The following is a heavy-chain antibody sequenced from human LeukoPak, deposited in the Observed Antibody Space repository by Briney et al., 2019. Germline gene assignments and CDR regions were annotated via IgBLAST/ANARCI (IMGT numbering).Heavy chain of an antibody. Sequence: PSETLSLTCTVSGGSISSGGYYWSWIRQHPGKGLEWIGYIYYSGSTYYNPSLKSRVTISVDTSKNQFSLKLSSVTAADTAVYYCARGQYGDYGDPPLYYFDYWGQGTLVTVSS. CDR3: ARGQYGDYGDPPLYYFDY. D-gene: IGHD4-17*01. CDR2: IYYSGST. CDR1: GGSISSGGYY. V-gene: IGHV4-31*03. J-gene: IGHJ4*02.